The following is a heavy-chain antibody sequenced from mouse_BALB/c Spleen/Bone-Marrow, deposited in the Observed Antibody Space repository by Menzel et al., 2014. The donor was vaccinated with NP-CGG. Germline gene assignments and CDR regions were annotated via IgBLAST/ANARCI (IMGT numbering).Heavy chain of an antibody. CDR3: ARTYRPFALDS. CDR2: ISDGGSYT. J-gene: IGHJ4*01. CDR1: GFTFSDYY. Sequence: EVQLVESGGGLVKPGGSLKLSCAASGFTFSDYYMYWVRQTPEKRLEWVATISDGGSYTSYLDSVKGRFTISRDNAKNNLYLQMSSLKSEDTAMYYCARTYRPFALDSWGQGTSVTVSS. V-gene: IGHV5-4*02. D-gene: IGHD2-14*01.